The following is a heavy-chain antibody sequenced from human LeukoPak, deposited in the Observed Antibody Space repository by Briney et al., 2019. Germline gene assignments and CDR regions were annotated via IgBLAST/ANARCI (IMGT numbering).Heavy chain of an antibody. CDR1: GFTFSSYW. V-gene: IGHV3-74*01. J-gene: IGHJ4*02. Sequence: GGSLRLSCAASGFTFSSYWMHWVRQAPGEGLVWVSRINSDGSTTSYADSVKGRFTISRDNAKNTLYLQMSSLRAEDTAVYYCAREYHGGNPGWGQGALVTVSS. D-gene: IGHD4-23*01. CDR2: INSDGSTT. CDR3: AREYHGGNPG.